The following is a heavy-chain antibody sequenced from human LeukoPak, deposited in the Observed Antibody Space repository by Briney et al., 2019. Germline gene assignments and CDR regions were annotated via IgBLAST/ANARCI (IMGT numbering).Heavy chain of an antibody. J-gene: IGHJ5*02. V-gene: IGHV3-23*01. CDR2: IGGSGGST. D-gene: IGHD6-13*01. CDR3: AKDRGVIAAAGNWFDP. CDR1: GFTLSSFA. Sequence: PGGSLRLSCAASGFTLSSFAMSWARQAPGRGRGWVSAIGGSGGSTYYADSVKGRFTISRDNSKNTLYLQMNSLRAEDTAVYYCAKDRGVIAAAGNWFDPWGQGTLVTVSS.